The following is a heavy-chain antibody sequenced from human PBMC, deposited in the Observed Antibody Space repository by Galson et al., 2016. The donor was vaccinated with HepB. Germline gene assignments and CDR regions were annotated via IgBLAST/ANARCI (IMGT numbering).Heavy chain of an antibody. CDR2: IWYDGSDE. D-gene: IGHD3-22*01. V-gene: IGHV3-33*01. Sequence: SLRLSCAASGFSFGDYGMHWVRQAPGKGLEWVAVIWYDGSDEYYADSVKGRFTISRDNSKNTLYLQMRSLRVDDTAFYYCGRGPESSGYPVDYWGQGILVTVSS. CDR1: GFSFGDYG. J-gene: IGHJ4*02. CDR3: GRGPESSGYPVDY.